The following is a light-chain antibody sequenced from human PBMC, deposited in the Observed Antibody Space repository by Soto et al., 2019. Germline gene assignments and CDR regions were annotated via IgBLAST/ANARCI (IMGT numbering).Light chain of an antibody. CDR1: ESVSSSY. CDR3: HQYGTSTIT. Sequence: EIVLTQSPDTLSLSPGERATLSCRASESVSSSYLAWYQQRPGQAPRLLIYGASSRATGIPDRFSGSGSGTDFTLTISRLEPEDFAVYYCHQYGTSTITFGSGTRLESK. J-gene: IGKJ5*01. V-gene: IGKV3-20*01. CDR2: GAS.